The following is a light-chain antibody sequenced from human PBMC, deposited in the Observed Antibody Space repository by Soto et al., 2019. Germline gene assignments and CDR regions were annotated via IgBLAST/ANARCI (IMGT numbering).Light chain of an antibody. CDR3: QQYNSYSRT. V-gene: IGKV3-15*01. CDR1: QSVTNSY. J-gene: IGKJ1*01. Sequence: EIVMTQSPVTLSVSPGERATLSCRASQSVTNSYLAWYQQKPGQAPRLLIFGASTRAAGIPARFSGSGSGTEFTLTISSLQSDDFATYYCQQYNSYSRTFGQGTKVDIK. CDR2: GAS.